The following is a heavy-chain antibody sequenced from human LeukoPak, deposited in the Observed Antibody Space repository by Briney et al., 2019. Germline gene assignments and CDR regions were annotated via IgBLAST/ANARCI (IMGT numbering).Heavy chain of an antibody. V-gene: IGHV5-51*01. J-gene: IGHJ4*02. CDR2: IYPGDSDT. CDR3: ARSYDSSGYSDS. Sequence: GESLKIPCQGSGYNFTNYWIGWVRQMPGKGLEWMGLIYPGDSDTRYGTSFQGQVTISADKSISTAYVQWSSLKASDTAMYYCARSYDSSGYSDSWGQGTLVTVSS. D-gene: IGHD3-22*01. CDR1: GYNFTNYW.